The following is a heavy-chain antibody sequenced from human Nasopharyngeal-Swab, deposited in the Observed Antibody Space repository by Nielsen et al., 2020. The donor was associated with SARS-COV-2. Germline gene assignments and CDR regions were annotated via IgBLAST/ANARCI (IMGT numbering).Heavy chain of an antibody. J-gene: IGHJ6*02. Sequence: GGSLRLSCAASRFTFSSYAMSWVRQAPGKGLEWVSIISGSGDTTYYADSVNDRFTISRDNSKNTLYLQMNSLRVEDTAVYYCAKAPYLRGLDVWGQGTTVTVSS. CDR1: RFTFSSYA. CDR2: ISGSGDTT. V-gene: IGHV3-23*01. D-gene: IGHD2-21*01. CDR3: AKAPYLRGLDV.